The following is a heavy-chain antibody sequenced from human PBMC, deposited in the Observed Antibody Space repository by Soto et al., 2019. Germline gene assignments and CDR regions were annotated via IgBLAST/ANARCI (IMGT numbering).Heavy chain of an antibody. J-gene: IGHJ6*02. CDR2: IWYDGSNK. Sequence: QVQLVESGGGVVQPGRSLRLSCAASGFTFSSYGMHWVRQAPGKGLEWVAVIWYDGSNKYYADSVKGRFTISRDNSKNTLYLQMNSLRAEDTAVYYCARALDYGDYEGGGMDVWGQGTTVTDSS. V-gene: IGHV3-33*01. D-gene: IGHD4-17*01. CDR1: GFTFSSYG. CDR3: ARALDYGDYEGGGMDV.